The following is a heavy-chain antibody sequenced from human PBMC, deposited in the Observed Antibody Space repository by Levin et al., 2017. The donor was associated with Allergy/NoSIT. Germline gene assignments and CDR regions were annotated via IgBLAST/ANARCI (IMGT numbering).Heavy chain of an antibody. CDR1: GYSFTSYW. J-gene: IGHJ3*02. CDR3: ATARYCSGGSCYYDAFDI. CDR2: IYPGDSDT. Sequence: KVSCKGSGYSFTSYWIGWVRQMPGKGLEWMGIIYPGDSDTRYSPSFQGQVTISADKSISTAYLQWSSLKASDTAMYYCATARYCSGGSCYYDAFDIWGQGTMVTVSS. D-gene: IGHD2-15*01. V-gene: IGHV5-51*01.